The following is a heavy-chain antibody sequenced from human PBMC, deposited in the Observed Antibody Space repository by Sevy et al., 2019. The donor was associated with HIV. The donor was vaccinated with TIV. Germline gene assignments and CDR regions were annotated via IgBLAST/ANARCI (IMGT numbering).Heavy chain of an antibody. CDR2: ISHDGRNNK. J-gene: IGHJ5*02. CDR1: GFTFSSYG. CDR3: ARDRGEILRSAFKS. D-gene: IGHD3-10*01. V-gene: IGHV3-33*08. Sequence: GGSLRLSCAASGFTFSSYGMHWVRQAPGKGLEWVAVISHDGRNNKYNADSVKGRFTISRDNSKNTLYLQMNSLRAEDTAIYYCARDRGEILRSAFKSWGQGTRVTVSS.